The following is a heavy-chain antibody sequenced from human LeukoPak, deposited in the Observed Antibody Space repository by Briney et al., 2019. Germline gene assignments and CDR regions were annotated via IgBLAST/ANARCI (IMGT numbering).Heavy chain of an antibody. V-gene: IGHV1-2*02. CDR1: GYTFTGYY. D-gene: IGHD3-10*01. Sequence: ASVKVSCKASGYTFTGYYMHWVRQAPGQGREWMGWFNPNSGGTNYAQKFQGRVTMTRVTSISTAYMELSRLRSDDTAVYYCASNLYGSGSFYGRFDYWGQGTLVTVSS. CDR2: FNPNSGGT. J-gene: IGHJ4*02. CDR3: ASNLYGSGSFYGRFDY.